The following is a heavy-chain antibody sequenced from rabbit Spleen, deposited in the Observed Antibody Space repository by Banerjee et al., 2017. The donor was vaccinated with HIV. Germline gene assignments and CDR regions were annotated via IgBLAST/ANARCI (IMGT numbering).Heavy chain of an antibody. CDR2: IDPIFHVTT. J-gene: IGHJ4*01. CDR1: GFDLSSYG. Sequence: QEQLKETGGGLVQPGGSLTLSCKASGFDLSSYGVSWVRQAPGKGLEWIGYIDPIFHVTTYASWAKGRFTISKTSSTTVTLQMTSLTAADTATYFCARFYAGYGDFGYAAMWGPGTLVTVS. D-gene: IGHD7-1*01. V-gene: IGHV1S45*01. CDR3: ARFYAGYGDFGYAAM.